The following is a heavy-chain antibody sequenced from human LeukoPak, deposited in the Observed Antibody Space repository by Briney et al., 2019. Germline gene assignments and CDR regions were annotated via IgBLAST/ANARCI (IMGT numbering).Heavy chain of an antibody. D-gene: IGHD3-9*01. V-gene: IGHV3-48*03. CDR1: GFTFSSYE. CDR2: ISSSGSTI. J-gene: IGHJ4*02. Sequence: GGSLRLSCAASGFTFSSYEMNWVRQAPGKGLEWVSYISSSGSTIYYADSVKGRFTISRDNAKNSLYLQMNSLRAEDTAVCYCARVRITISSRRGFDYWGQGTLVTVSS. CDR3: ARVRITISSRRGFDY.